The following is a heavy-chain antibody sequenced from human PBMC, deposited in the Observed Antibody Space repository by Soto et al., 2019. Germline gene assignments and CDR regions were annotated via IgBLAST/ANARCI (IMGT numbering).Heavy chain of an antibody. V-gene: IGHV3-7*01. D-gene: IGHD2-2*01. CDR3: AREKKHQSLGGRFGMDV. J-gene: IGHJ6*02. CDR2: IKMDASEK. CDR1: GFTFGSYW. Sequence: AGGSLRLSCAASGFTFGSYWMSWVRQAPGKGLEWLATIKMDASEKKYVDSVKGRFTMSRDNAKNSLYLQINSLRAEDTAVYYCAREKKHQSLGGRFGMDVWGQGTTVTVSS.